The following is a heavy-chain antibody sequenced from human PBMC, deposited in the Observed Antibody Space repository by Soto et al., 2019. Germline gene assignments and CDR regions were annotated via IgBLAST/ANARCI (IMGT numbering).Heavy chain of an antibody. CDR1: GASISSGGYY. CDR3: ARTEWIQLWFDY. CDR2: IYYSGLP. D-gene: IGHD5-18*01. J-gene: IGHJ4*02. Sequence: QVQLLESGPGLVKPSQTLSLICNVSGASISSGGYYWSWIRQRPGGGLGWLGFIYYSGLPHYNPSLKSRATISVDTSKNQFSLKLISVTAADTAVYYCARTEWIQLWFDYWGQGALVTVS. V-gene: IGHV4-31*03.